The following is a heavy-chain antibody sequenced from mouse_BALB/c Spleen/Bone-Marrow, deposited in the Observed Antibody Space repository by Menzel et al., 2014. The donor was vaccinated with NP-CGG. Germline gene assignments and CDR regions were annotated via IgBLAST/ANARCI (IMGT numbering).Heavy chain of an antibody. CDR1: GFSLTNYG. D-gene: IGHD3-3*01. CDR3: RGGPWFAY. V-gene: IGHV2-3*01. CDR2: IWGDGST. J-gene: IGHJ3*01. Sequence: VQLQQSGPGLVAPSQSLSITCTVSGFSLTNYGISWVRQPPGKGLEWLGVIWGDGSTNYHSALISRLSISKDNSKSQVLLKLNSLQTDDTATYYCRGGPWFAYWGQGTLVTVSA.